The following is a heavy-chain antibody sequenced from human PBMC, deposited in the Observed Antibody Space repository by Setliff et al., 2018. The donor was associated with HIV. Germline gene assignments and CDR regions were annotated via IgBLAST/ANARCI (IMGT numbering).Heavy chain of an antibody. Sequence: SETLSLTCTVSGGSITSYFWSWIRQPPGKGLEWIGYIYYSGSTNYNPSLKSRVTISVDTSKNQLSLKLNSVTAADTAVYYCAREGTYSGTYWVRRVASFDIWGQGTMVTVSS. V-gene: IGHV4-59*12. CDR2: IYYSGST. J-gene: IGHJ3*02. D-gene: IGHD1-26*01. CDR3: AREGTYSGTYWVRRVASFDI. CDR1: GGSITSYF.